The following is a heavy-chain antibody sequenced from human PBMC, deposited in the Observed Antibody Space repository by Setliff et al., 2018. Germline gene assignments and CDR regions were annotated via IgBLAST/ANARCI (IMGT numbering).Heavy chain of an antibody. CDR1: GVTVSAHA. V-gene: IGHV3-23*01. Sequence: GGSLRLSCAASGVTVSAHAMTWVRQAPGKGLEWVSAISGGGGNTFYADSVQGRFTISRDNSKNTLYLQMNNLRAEDTAVYYCAKDLASGDYVYYFDYWGQGTLVTVSS. CDR3: AKDLASGDYVYYFDY. J-gene: IGHJ4*02. CDR2: ISGGGGNT. D-gene: IGHD4-17*01.